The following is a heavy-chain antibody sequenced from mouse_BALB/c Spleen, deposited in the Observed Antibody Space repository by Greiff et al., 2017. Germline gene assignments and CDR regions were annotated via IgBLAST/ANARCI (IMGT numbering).Heavy chain of an antibody. J-gene: IGHJ1*01. CDR1: GFTFSSFG. Sequence: EVQGVESGGGLVQPGGSRKLSCAASGFTFSSFGMHWVRQAPEKGLEWVAYISSGSSTIYYADTVKGRFTISRDNPKNTLFLQMTSLRSEDTAMYYCARKGVYWYFDVWGAGTTVTVSS. CDR3: ARKGVYWYFDV. V-gene: IGHV5-17*02. CDR2: ISSGSSTI.